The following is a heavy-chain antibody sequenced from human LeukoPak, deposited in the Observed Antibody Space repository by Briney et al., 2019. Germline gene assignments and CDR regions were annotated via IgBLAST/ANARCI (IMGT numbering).Heavy chain of an antibody. CDR2: IYYSGST. V-gene: IGHV4-59*01. CDR1: GGSINSYY. D-gene: IGHD3-22*01. CDR3: ARVAPTRGFASSGYYPLDY. J-gene: IGHJ4*02. Sequence: KPSETLSLTCTVSGGSINSYYWSWIRQPPGNGLEWIGYIYYSGSTNYNPPLKSRVTITVDTSKNQFSLRLTSVTAADTAVYYCARVAPTRGFASSGYYPLDYWGQGSLVNVSS.